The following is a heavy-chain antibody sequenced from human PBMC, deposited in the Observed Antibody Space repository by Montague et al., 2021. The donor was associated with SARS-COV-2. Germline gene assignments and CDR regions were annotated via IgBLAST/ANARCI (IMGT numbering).Heavy chain of an antibody. J-gene: IGHJ3*02. CDR2: TYYRSKWYH. Sequence: CAISGDSVSSNTATWNWIRQSPSRGLEWLGRTYYRSKWYHDYAISLKSRITINPDTSKNQFSLQLSSVAPVDTAVFYCASTTTRKLYPENAFDIWGQGTIVDVSS. CDR1: GDSVSSNTAT. D-gene: IGHD1-1*01. CDR3: ASTTTRKLYPENAFDI. V-gene: IGHV6-1*01.